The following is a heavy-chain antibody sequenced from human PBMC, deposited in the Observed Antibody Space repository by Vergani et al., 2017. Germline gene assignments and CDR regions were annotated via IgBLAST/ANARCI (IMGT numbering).Heavy chain of an antibody. CDR2: SSSSSSTI. Sequence: EVQLVESGGGLVQPGGSLRLSCAASGFTFSSDSMNWVRPAPGKGLEWVSYSSSSSSTIYYADSVKGRFTISRDNAKNSLYLQMNSLRAEDTAVYYCARDAMVRGIPRYYYGMDVWGQGTTVTVSS. D-gene: IGHD3-10*01. V-gene: IGHV3-48*01. J-gene: IGHJ6*02. CDR3: ARDAMVRGIPRYYYGMDV. CDR1: GFTFSSDS.